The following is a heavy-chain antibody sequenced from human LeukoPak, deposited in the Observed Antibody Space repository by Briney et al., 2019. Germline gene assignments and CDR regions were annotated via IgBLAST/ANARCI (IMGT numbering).Heavy chain of an antibody. CDR3: ARDALVRWFDP. Sequence: PGVSLRLSYAASGFTFRSYWMSWVRQAPGKGLEWVANIKQDGSEKYYVDSVKGRFTISRDNAKNSLYLQMNSLRAEDTAVYYCARDALVRWFDPWGQGTLVTVSS. J-gene: IGHJ5*02. CDR1: GFTFRSYW. D-gene: IGHD6-6*01. V-gene: IGHV3-7*03. CDR2: IKQDGSEK.